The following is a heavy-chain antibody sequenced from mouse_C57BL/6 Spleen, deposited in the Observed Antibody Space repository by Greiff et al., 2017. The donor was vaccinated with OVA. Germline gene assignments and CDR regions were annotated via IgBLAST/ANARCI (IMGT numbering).Heavy chain of an antibody. CDR2: IDPETGGT. CDR1: GYTFTDYE. CDR3: TRSGGNYWYFDV. V-gene: IGHV1-15*01. J-gene: IGHJ1*03. Sequence: VKLMESGAELVRPGASVTLSCKASGYTFTDYEMHWVKQTPVHGLEWIGAIDPETGGTAYNQKFKGKAILTADKSSSTAYMELRSLTSEDSAVYYCTRSGGNYWYFDVWGTGTTVTVSS. D-gene: IGHD2-1*01.